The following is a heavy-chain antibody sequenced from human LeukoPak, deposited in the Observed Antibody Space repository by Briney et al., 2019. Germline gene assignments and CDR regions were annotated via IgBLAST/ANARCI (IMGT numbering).Heavy chain of an antibody. CDR1: GGSISSSSYY. J-gene: IGHJ4*02. CDR3: ARDGQWLLLRYPFDY. Sequence: SETLSLTCTVSGGSISSSSYYWGWIRQPPGKGLEWIGSIYYSGSTYYNPSLKSRVTISVDTSKNQFSLKLSSVTAADTAVYYCARDGQWLLLRYPFDYWGQGTLVTVSS. CDR2: IYYSGST. V-gene: IGHV4-39*07. D-gene: IGHD3-22*01.